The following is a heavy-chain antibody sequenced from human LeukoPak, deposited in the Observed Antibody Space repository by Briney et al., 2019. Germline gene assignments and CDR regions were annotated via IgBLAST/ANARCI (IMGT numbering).Heavy chain of an antibody. J-gene: IGHJ4*02. CDR3: ARDGSGFDY. Sequence: GGSLRLSCAASGFTFSSYGMHWVRQAPGEGLEWVAVIWYDGSNKYYADSVKGRFTISRDNSKNTLYLQMNSLRAEDTAVYYCARDGSGFDYWGQGTLVTVSS. CDR1: GFTFSSYG. V-gene: IGHV3-33*01. CDR2: IWYDGSNK. D-gene: IGHD1-1*01.